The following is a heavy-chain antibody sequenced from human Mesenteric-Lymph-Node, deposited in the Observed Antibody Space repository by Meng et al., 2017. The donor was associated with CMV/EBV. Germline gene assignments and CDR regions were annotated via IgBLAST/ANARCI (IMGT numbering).Heavy chain of an antibody. V-gene: IGHV4-38-2*02. CDR2: VYRSGST. J-gene: IGHJ4*02. CDR1: RYSISSGYY. D-gene: IGHD3-3*01. Sequence: SETLSLTCTVSRYSISSGYYWGWIRQPPGKGLEWIGSVYRSGSTYYNPSLKSRVTISVHTSTNQFFLNLTSVTATDTAVYYCAREMNDYWSGYHPFDYWGQGTLVTVSS. CDR3: AREMNDYWSGYHPFDY.